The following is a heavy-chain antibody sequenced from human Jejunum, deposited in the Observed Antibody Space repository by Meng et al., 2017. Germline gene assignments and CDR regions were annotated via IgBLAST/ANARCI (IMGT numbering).Heavy chain of an antibody. D-gene: IGHD5-12*01. CDR3: ARGVGDIRVGFDY. Sequence: VHQTRSGPGLVKPSGTLSLTCEVSGDSISSTNWWDWLRQPPGKGLEWIGEIYHSGRTNFNPSLESRVTISVDESKNQFSLTLNSVTAADTAVYYCARGVGDIRVGFDYWGQGILVTVSS. CDR1: GDSISSTNW. V-gene: IGHV4-4*02. J-gene: IGHJ4*02. CDR2: IYHSGRT.